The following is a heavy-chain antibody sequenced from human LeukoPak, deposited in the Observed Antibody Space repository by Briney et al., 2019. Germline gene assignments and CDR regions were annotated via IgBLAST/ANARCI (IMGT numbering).Heavy chain of an antibody. Sequence: GGSLRLSCAASGFTFDDYAMHWVRQAPGKGLEWVSGISWNSGSIGYADSVEGRFTISRDNAKNSLYLQMNSLRAEDTAVYYCAKGPGEYCSGGSCYYWFDPWGQGTLVTVSS. D-gene: IGHD2-15*01. CDR1: GFTFDDYA. CDR3: AKGPGEYCSGGSCYYWFDP. J-gene: IGHJ5*02. CDR2: ISWNSGSI. V-gene: IGHV3-9*01.